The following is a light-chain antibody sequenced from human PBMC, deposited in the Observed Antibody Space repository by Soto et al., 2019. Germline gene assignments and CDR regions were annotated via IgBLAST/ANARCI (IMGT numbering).Light chain of an antibody. CDR2: DVS. V-gene: IGLV2-14*01. CDR3: SSYTRSSFYV. Sequence: QSVLTQPASVSGSPGQSITISCTGTSSDVGGYSYVSWYQQHPGKAPKLMIYDVSNRPSGVSNRFSGSKSGNTASLTISGLQAEDEADYYCSSYTRSSFYVFGTGTKLTVL. J-gene: IGLJ1*01. CDR1: SSDVGGYSY.